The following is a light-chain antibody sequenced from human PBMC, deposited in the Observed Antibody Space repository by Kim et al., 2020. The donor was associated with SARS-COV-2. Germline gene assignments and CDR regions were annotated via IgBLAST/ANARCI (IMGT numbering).Light chain of an antibody. CDR3: QQYNSRWT. Sequence: SAAVGDRVTIACRCSQSISSWVTWHQHTPGKSPKLLIYDASSLESGITSRFSGSGSGTEFSLTISSLQPDDLATYYCQQYNSRWTFGQGTKVDIK. CDR1: QSISSW. V-gene: IGKV1-5*01. CDR2: DAS. J-gene: IGKJ1*01.